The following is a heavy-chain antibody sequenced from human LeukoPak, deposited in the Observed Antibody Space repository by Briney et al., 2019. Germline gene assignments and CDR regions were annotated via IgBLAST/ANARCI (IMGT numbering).Heavy chain of an antibody. D-gene: IGHD3-9*01. V-gene: IGHV4-4*07. J-gene: IGHJ5*02. CDR3: AREAYDVLTSDWFDP. CDR2: IFASGST. Sequence: SETLSLTCTVSGGSISSYSWSWIRQPAGKGLEWIGRIFASGSTKYNPSLKSRVTMSVETSKNQFSLKLSSVTAADTAMYYCAREAYDVLTSDWFDPWGQGTLVTVSS. CDR1: GGSISSYS.